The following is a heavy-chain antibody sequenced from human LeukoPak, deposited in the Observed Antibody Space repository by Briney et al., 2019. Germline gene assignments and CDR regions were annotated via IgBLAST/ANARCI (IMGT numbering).Heavy chain of an antibody. CDR1: GFTFSSYE. V-gene: IGHV3-48*03. D-gene: IGHD3-10*01. CDR2: ISSSGSTI. CDR3: ARGGSFTMVRGVISAFDI. Sequence: GGSLRLSCAPSGFTFSSYEMNWVRQAPGKGLEWVSYISSSGSTIYYADSVKGRFTISRDNAKNSLYLQMNSLRAEDTAVYYCARGGSFTMVRGVISAFDIWGQGTMVTVSS. J-gene: IGHJ3*02.